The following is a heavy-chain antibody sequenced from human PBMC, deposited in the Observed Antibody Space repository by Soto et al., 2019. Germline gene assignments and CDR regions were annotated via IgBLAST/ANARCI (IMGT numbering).Heavy chain of an antibody. V-gene: IGHV4-31*03. CDR3: ARDTVSARFDP. J-gene: IGHJ5*02. CDR1: VGPIGGGGNY. CDR2: IYYSGST. Sequence: VQLRKRAPGRWRLYRPCPLPCPFSVGPIGGGGNYWSGIRHPPGKGLEWIGYIYYSGSTYYNPSLKSRVTISVDTSKNQFSLKLSSVTAADTAVYYCARDTVSARFDPWGQGTLVTVSS.